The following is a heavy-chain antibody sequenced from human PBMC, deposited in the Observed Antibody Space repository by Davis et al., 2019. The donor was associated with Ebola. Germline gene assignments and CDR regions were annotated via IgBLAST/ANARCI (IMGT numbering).Heavy chain of an antibody. CDR1: GFTFSSYG. CDR3: AREYQLLWYSSSWYNYYGMDV. D-gene: IGHD6-13*01. V-gene: IGHV3-30*03. Sequence: PGGSLRLSCAASGFTFSSYGMHWVRQAPGKGLEWVAVISYDGSNKYYADSVKGRFTISRDNSKNTLYLQMNSLRAEDTAVYYCAREYQLLWYSSSWYNYYGMDVWGQGTTVTVSS. J-gene: IGHJ6*02. CDR2: ISYDGSNK.